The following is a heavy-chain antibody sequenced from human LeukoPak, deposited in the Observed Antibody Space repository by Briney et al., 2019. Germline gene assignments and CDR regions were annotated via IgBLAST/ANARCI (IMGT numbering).Heavy chain of an antibody. CDR1: GYTFTGYY. CDR2: INPNSGGT. V-gene: IGHV1-2*02. Sequence: GASVKVSCKASGYTFTGYYMHWVRQAPGQGLGWMGWINPNSGGTNYAQKFQGRVTMTRDTSISTAYMELNRLTSDDTAVYYCASLLTRLGFDYWGQGTLVTVSS. D-gene: IGHD6-19*01. J-gene: IGHJ4*02. CDR3: ASLLTRLGFDY.